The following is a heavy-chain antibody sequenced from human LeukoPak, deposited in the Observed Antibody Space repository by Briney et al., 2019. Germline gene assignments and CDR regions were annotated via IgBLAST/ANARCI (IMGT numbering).Heavy chain of an antibody. Sequence: GGSLRLPCAASGFTFSSYSMNWVRQAPGKGLEWVSSISSSSSYIYYADSVKGRFTISRDNAKNSLYLQMNSLRAEDTAVYYCARVPLRFLEWLFYYYGMDVWGQGTTVTVSS. D-gene: IGHD3-3*01. CDR1: GFTFSSYS. V-gene: IGHV3-21*01. J-gene: IGHJ6*02. CDR2: ISSSSSYI. CDR3: ARVPLRFLEWLFYYYGMDV.